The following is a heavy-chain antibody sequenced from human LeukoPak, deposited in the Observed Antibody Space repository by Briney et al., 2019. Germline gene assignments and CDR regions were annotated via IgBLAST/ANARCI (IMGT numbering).Heavy chain of an antibody. CDR3: ARGLLLWFGELLAPLDY. Sequence: GGSLRLSCAASGITFSDYYMSWIRQAPGKGLEWVSYISSSGSTIYYADSVKGRFTISRDNAKNSLYLQMNSLRAEDTAVYYCARGLLLWFGELLAPLDYWGQGTLVTVSS. J-gene: IGHJ4*02. D-gene: IGHD3-10*01. CDR1: GITFSDYY. CDR2: ISSSGSTI. V-gene: IGHV3-11*01.